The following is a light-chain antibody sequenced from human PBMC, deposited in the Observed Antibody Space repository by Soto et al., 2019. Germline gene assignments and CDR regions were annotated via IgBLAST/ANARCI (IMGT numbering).Light chain of an antibody. CDR2: LSSDGSH. J-gene: IGLJ2*01. CDR3: QTWGTGTVV. Sequence: QSVLTQSPSATASLGASVKLTCTLSSGHSSYAIAWHQQQPEKGPRFLMKLSSDGSHSKGDGIPDRFSGSSSGAERYLTISRLQSEDEADYYCQTWGTGTVVFGGGTKVTVL. V-gene: IGLV4-69*01. CDR1: SGHSSYA.